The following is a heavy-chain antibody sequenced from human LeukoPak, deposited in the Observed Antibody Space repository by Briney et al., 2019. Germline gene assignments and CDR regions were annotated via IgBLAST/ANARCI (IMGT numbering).Heavy chain of an antibody. Sequence: ASVKVSCKASGYTFTSYGISWVRQAPGQGLEWMGWISAYNGNTNYAQKLQGRVTMTTDTSTSTAYMELRSPRSDDTAVYYCARASIAARWAIMDVWGKGTTVTVSS. V-gene: IGHV1-18*01. CDR3: ARASIAARWAIMDV. CDR1: GYTFTSYG. J-gene: IGHJ6*03. CDR2: ISAYNGNT. D-gene: IGHD6-6*01.